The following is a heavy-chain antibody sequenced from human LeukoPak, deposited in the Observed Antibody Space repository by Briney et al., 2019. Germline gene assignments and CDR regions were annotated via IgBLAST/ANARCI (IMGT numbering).Heavy chain of an antibody. CDR2: IYYSGST. Sequence: SETLSLTCTVSGGSISSYYWSWLRQPPGKGLEWIGYIYYSGSTNYNPSLKSRVTISVDTSKNQFSLKLSSVTAADTAVYYCARRTGKRELDYWGQGTLVTVSS. D-gene: IGHD1-1*01. J-gene: IGHJ4*02. V-gene: IGHV4-59*08. CDR3: ARRTGKRELDY. CDR1: GGSISSYY.